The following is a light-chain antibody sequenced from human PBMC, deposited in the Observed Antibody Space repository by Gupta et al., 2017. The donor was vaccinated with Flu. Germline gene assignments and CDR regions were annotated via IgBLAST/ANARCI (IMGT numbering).Light chain of an antibody. J-gene: IGKJ4*01. V-gene: IGKV2D-29*01. CDR3: MQSLQLPLT. CDR1: QSLLHTDGQTH. Sequence: ISCKSSQSLLHTDGQTHLRWYLQKPGQPPQLLIFEVSTRFSGVPDRFSGSGSGTDFTLKISRVEAEDVGVYYCMQSLQLPLTFGGGTRVEIK. CDR2: EVS.